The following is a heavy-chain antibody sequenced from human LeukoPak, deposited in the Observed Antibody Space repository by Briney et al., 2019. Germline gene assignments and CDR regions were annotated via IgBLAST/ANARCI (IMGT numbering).Heavy chain of an antibody. CDR3: ASGWSGYFDS. Sequence: SETLSLTCTVPGGSISSYYWSWIRQTPGKGLEWIGYIYYSGSTNYNPSLKSRVTISVDTSKKQFSMKLSSVTAAETAVYYCASGWSGYFDSWGEGSLVTVSS. CDR1: GGSISSYY. V-gene: IGHV4-59*01. D-gene: IGHD6-19*01. J-gene: IGHJ4*02. CDR2: IYYSGST.